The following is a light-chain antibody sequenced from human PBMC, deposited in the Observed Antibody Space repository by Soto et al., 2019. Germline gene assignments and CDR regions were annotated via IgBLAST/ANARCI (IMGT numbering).Light chain of an antibody. J-gene: IGKJ1*01. Sequence: DIQINRPPSTLSPSVGARVTITCRASQSISSWLAWYQQKPGKAPKLLIYDASSLESGVPQRFSGSGSGTEFTLTISSLQTDDFSTYYCQQYHSYWTVGKGNKVDIK. CDR3: QQYHSYWT. CDR2: DAS. V-gene: IGKV1-5*01. CDR1: QSISSW.